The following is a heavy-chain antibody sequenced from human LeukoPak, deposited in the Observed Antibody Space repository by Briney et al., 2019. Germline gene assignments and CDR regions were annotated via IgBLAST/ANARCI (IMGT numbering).Heavy chain of an antibody. CDR1: GFTFTSYW. Sequence: PGGSLRLPCAASGFTFTSYWMSWVRQAPGKGLEWVANIKQDGSEKYYVDSVKGRFTISRDNAKNSLYLQMNSLRAEDTAVYYCTTRGGSFSIFDYWGQGTLVTVSS. CDR3: TTRGGSFSIFDY. D-gene: IGHD1-26*01. V-gene: IGHV3-7*03. J-gene: IGHJ4*02. CDR2: IKQDGSEK.